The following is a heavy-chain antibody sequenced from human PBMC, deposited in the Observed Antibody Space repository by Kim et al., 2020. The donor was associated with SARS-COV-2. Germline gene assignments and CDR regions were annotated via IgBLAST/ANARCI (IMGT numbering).Heavy chain of an antibody. J-gene: IGHJ4*02. CDR3: AREGLGSYRYFDY. V-gene: IGHV1-18*01. Sequence: GQKRQGRVTMTTDTSTGTAYMELRSLRSDDTAVYYCAREGLGSYRYFDYWGQGTLVTVSS. D-gene: IGHD1-26*01.